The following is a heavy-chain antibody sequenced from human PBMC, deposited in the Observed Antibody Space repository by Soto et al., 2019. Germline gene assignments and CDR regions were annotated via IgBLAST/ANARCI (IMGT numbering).Heavy chain of an antibody. J-gene: IGHJ4*02. CDR2: ISSNGGST. D-gene: IGHD4-17*01. V-gene: IGHV3-64*01. Sequence: GGSLRLSCAASGFTFSSYAMHWVRQAPGKGLEYVSAISSNGGSTYYANSVKGRFTISRDNSKNTLYLQMGSLRAEDMAVYYCARDSHTDGGSTVTTWYYTDYWGQGTLVTVSS. CDR1: GFTFSSYA. CDR3: ARDSHTDGGSTVTTWYYTDY.